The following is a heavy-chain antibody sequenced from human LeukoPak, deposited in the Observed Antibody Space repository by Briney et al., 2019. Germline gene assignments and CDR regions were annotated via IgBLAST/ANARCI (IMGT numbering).Heavy chain of an antibody. D-gene: IGHD6-19*01. Sequence: PSETLSLTCAASGYSISSGYYWGWIRQPPGKGLEWIGTIYHSGSTYYNPSLKSRVTISVNTSKNQFSLKLNSVTAADTAVYYCARVGGVAGTSYYFDYWGQGTLVTVSS. V-gene: IGHV4-38-2*01. CDR1: GYSISSGYY. CDR2: IYHSGST. J-gene: IGHJ4*02. CDR3: ARVGGVAGTSYYFDY.